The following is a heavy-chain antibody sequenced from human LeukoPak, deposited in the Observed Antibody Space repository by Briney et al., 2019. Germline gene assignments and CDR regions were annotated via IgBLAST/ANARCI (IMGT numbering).Heavy chain of an antibody. Sequence: PSETLSLTCAVYGGSFSGYYWSWIRQPPGKGLEWIGSIYYSGSTYYNPSLKSRVTISVDTSKNQFSLKLSSVTAADTAVYYCARQNMVRGREIDYWGQGTLVTVSS. J-gene: IGHJ4*02. CDR3: ARQNMVRGREIDY. D-gene: IGHD3-10*01. CDR2: IYYSGST. CDR1: GGSFSGYY. V-gene: IGHV4-34*01.